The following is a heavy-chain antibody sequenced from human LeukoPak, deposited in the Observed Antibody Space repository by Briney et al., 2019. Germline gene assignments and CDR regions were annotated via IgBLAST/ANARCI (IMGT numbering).Heavy chain of an antibody. CDR2: ISSSGSTI. Sequence: GGSLRLSCAASGFTFSSYEMNWVRQAPGKGLEWVSYISSSGSTIYYADPVKGRFTISRDNAKNSLYLQMNSLKAEDTAVYYCARVGNTAEAGTVDYWGQGTLVTVSS. D-gene: IGHD6-13*01. CDR3: ARVGNTAEAGTVDY. CDR1: GFTFSSYE. J-gene: IGHJ4*02. V-gene: IGHV3-48*03.